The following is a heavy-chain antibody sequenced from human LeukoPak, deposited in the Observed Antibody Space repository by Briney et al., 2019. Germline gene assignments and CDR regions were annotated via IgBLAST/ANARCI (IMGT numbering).Heavy chain of an antibody. V-gene: IGHV1-69*05. Sequence: SVKVSCKASGGTFSSYAISWVRQAPGQGLEWMGGIIPIFGTANYAQKFQGRVTITTDESTSTAYMELSSLRSEDTAVYYCAMGRTRITIFGVVPYDAFDIWGQGTMVTVSS. CDR2: IIPIFGTA. J-gene: IGHJ3*02. CDR3: AMGRTRITIFGVVPYDAFDI. D-gene: IGHD3-3*01. CDR1: GGTFSSYA.